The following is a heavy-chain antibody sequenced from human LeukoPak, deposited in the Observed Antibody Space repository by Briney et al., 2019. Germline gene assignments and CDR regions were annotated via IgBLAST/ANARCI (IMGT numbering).Heavy chain of an antibody. Sequence: GGSLRLSCAASGFTFSDYYMSWIRQAPGKGLEWVSYISGSSSYTNYADSVKGRFTISRDNAKNSLYLQMKFLRAEDTAVYYCARGHYGMDVWGQGTTVTVSS. CDR1: GFTFSDYY. CDR3: ARGHYGMDV. J-gene: IGHJ6*02. CDR2: ISGSSSYT. V-gene: IGHV3-11*05.